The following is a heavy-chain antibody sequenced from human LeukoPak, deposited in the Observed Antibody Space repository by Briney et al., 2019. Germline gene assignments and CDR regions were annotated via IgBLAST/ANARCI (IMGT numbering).Heavy chain of an antibody. J-gene: IGHJ4*02. CDR3: ARVAGYSSGWLAFDY. CDR1: GFTFSSHE. Sequence: GGSLRLSCAASGFTFSSHEMNWVRQAPGKGLEWVSYISSSGSTIYYADSVKGRFTISRDNAKNSLYLQMNSLRAEDTAVYYCARVAGYSSGWLAFDYWGQGTLVTVSS. V-gene: IGHV3-48*03. CDR2: ISSSGSTI. D-gene: IGHD6-19*01.